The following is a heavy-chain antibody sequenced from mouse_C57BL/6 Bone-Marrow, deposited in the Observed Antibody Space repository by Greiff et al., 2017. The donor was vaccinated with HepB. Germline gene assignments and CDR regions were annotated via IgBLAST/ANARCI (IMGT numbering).Heavy chain of an antibody. Sequence: DVQLQESGEGLVKPGGSLKLSCAASGFTFSSYAMSWVRQTPEKRLEWVAYISSGGDYIYYAGTVKGRFTISRDNARNTLDLQMSSLKSEDTAMYYCTRDYGSSLYYFDYWGQGTTLTVSS. CDR1: GFTFSSYA. CDR2: ISSGGDYI. J-gene: IGHJ2*01. D-gene: IGHD1-1*01. V-gene: IGHV5-9-1*02. CDR3: TRDYGSSLYYFDY.